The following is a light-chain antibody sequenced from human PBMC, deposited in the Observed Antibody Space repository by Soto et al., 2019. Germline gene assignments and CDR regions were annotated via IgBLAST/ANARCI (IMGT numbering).Light chain of an antibody. V-gene: IGKV3-15*01. Sequence: EIVMTQSPATLSVSPGERATLSCRASQSVSSNLAWYQQKPGQAPRLLIYGASTRATVIPARFSGSGSGTEFTLTISSLQSEDYAVYYCQQYNNWPPVTFGQGTKLEIK. J-gene: IGKJ2*01. CDR2: GAS. CDR1: QSVSSN. CDR3: QQYNNWPPVT.